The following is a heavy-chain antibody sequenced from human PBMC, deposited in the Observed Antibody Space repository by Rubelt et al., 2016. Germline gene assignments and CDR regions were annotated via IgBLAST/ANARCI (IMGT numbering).Heavy chain of an antibody. CDR2: INAGNGNT. D-gene: IGHD6-19*01. V-gene: IGHV1-3*01. Sequence: QVQLVQSGAEVKKPGASVKVSCKASGYTFTSYAIHWVRQAPGQRLEWMGWINAGNGNTQYSQKFQGRVTITRDTAARTAYMELGSLRSEDTAVYYCAREDTTDRGWYDALDIWGQGTMVTVSS. CDR3: AREDTTDRGWYDALDI. CDR1: GYTFTSYA. J-gene: IGHJ3*02.